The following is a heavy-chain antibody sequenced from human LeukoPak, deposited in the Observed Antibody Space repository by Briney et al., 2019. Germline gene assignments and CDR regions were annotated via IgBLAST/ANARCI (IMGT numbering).Heavy chain of an antibody. CDR3: ARTILWFGELLTEDWYFDL. CDR1: GGTFSSYA. Sequence: SVKVSCKASGGTFSSYAISWVRQAPGQGLEWMGGIIPIFGTANYAQKFQGRVTITADKSTSTAYMELCSLRSEDTAVYYCARTILWFGELLTEDWYFDLWGRGTLVTVSS. D-gene: IGHD3-10*01. V-gene: IGHV1-69*06. J-gene: IGHJ2*01. CDR2: IIPIFGTA.